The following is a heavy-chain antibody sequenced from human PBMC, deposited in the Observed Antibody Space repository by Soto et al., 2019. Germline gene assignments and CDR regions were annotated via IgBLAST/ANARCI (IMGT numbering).Heavy chain of an antibody. D-gene: IGHD2-2*01. CDR3: RRVFLVPAAMSLDRYNYHGRAV. CDR2: IYSGGST. Sequence: GGSLRLSCAASGFTVSSNYMSWVRQAPGKGLEWVSVIYSGGSTYYADSVKGRFTISRDNSKNTLYLQMNSLRAEDTAVYYCRRVFLVPAAMSLDRYNYHGRAVGAKGTTAPVPP. V-gene: IGHV3-66*01. CDR1: GFTVSSNY. J-gene: IGHJ6*04.